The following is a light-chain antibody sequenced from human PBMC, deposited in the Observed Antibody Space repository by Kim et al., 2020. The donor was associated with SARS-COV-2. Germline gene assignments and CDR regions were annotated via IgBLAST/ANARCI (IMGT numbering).Light chain of an antibody. V-gene: IGKV1-5*03. Sequence: SESVGDSVTITCRASENIGTWLAWYQQKPGRAPSLLIYLASTLESGVPSRFSGTGSGTEFSLSITSLQPDDFATYYCQHYSRFPYTFGQGTKLEI. CDR2: LAS. CDR3: QHYSRFPYT. J-gene: IGKJ2*01. CDR1: ENIGTW.